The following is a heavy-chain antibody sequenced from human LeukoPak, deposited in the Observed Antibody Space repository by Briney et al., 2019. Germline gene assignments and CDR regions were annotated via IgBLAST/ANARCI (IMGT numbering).Heavy chain of an antibody. J-gene: IGHJ3*02. V-gene: IGHV3-21*01. CDR2: ISSSSSYI. Sequence: GESLRLSCAASGFTFSSYSMNWVRQAPGKGLEWVSSISSSSSYIYYADSVKGRFTISRDNAKNSLYLQMNSLRAEDTAVYYCARGGYDYSQPAFDIWGQGTMVTVSS. D-gene: IGHD5-12*01. CDR1: GFTFSSYS. CDR3: ARGGYDYSQPAFDI.